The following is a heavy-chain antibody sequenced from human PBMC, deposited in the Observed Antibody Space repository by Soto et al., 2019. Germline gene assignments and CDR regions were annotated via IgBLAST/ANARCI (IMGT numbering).Heavy chain of an antibody. CDR3: ARQHGPTTSENGFDP. J-gene: IGHJ5*02. CDR1: GYTFFTYD. V-gene: IGHV1-18*01. Sequence: QVHLVQSGVEVKTPGASVKFSCQASGYTFFTYDIIWVRQAPGQGLEWMGWISTYSGDTKYAQKFQGRVTMTTDTSTTTAYLELRSLRSDDTAVYYCARQHGPTTSENGFDPWGQGTLVTVSS. CDR2: ISTYSGDT. D-gene: IGHD5-12*01.